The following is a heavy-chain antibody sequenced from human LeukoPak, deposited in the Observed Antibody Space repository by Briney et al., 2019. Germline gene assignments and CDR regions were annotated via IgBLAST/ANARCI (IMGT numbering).Heavy chain of an antibody. J-gene: IGHJ4*02. V-gene: IGHV3-11*01. CDR3: TRAVGLGPGAHFDQ. D-gene: IGHD1-26*01. Sequence: GGSLRLSCAASGFIFSRYYMSWVRQTPGKALEWISYIPTSGISVQYADSVRGRFTASRDDAKNSLHLQMDSLRVEDTAVYYCTRAVGLGPGAHFDQWGQGALVIVSS. CDR2: IPTSGISV. CDR1: GFIFSRYY.